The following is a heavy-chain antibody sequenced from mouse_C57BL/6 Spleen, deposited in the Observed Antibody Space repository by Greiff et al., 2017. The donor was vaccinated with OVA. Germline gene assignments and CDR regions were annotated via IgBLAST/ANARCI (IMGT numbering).Heavy chain of an antibody. Sequence: VQLQQSGPELVKPGASVKISCKASGYSFTGYYMNWVKQSPEKSLEWIGEINPSTGGTTYNQKFKAKATLTVDKSSSTAYMLLKSLTSEDSAVYYCARGEGTTVVAPLDYWGQGTTLTVSS. J-gene: IGHJ2*01. CDR2: INPSTGGT. CDR3: ARGEGTTVVAPLDY. V-gene: IGHV1-42*01. CDR1: GYSFTGYY. D-gene: IGHD1-1*01.